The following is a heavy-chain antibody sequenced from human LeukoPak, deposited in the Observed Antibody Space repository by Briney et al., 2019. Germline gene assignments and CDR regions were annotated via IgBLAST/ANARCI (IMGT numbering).Heavy chain of an antibody. V-gene: IGHV3-66*02. CDR3: AKETDSSGPFDY. Sequence: GGSLRLSCAASGFTVSSNYMSWVRQAPGKGLEWVSVIYSGGSTYYADSVKGRFTISRDNSKNTLYLQMNSLRAEDTAVYYCAKETDSSGPFDYWGQGTLVTVSS. D-gene: IGHD3-22*01. J-gene: IGHJ4*02. CDR1: GFTVSSNY. CDR2: IYSGGST.